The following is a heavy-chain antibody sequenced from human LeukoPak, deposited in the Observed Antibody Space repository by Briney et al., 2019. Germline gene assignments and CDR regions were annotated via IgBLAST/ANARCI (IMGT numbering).Heavy chain of an antibody. V-gene: IGHV4-39*07. D-gene: IGHD3-22*01. J-gene: IGHJ4*02. CDR2: IYYSGST. Sequence: PSETLSLACTVSAGSISSSSYYWGWIRQPPGKGLEWMGSIYYSGSTYYNPSLKSRVTISVDTSKNQFSLKLSSVTAADTAVYYCARHYYDSSGYYRVDPAFDYWGQGTLVTVSS. CDR1: AGSISSSSYY. CDR3: ARHYYDSSGYYRVDPAFDY.